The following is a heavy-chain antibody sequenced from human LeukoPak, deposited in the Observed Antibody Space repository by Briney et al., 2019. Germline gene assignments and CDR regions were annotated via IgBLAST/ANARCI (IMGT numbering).Heavy chain of an antibody. CDR2: IYPGDSDT. CDR1: GYIFTSYW. V-gene: IGHV5-51*01. J-gene: IGHJ3*02. Sequence: GESLKIPCKGSGYIFTSYWIGWVRQVPGKGLEWMGIIYPGDSDTRYSPSFQGQVTISADKSISTAYLQWSSLKASDTAMYYCATHSYYDSSGYNDAFDIWGQGTMVTVSS. D-gene: IGHD3-22*01. CDR3: ATHSYYDSSGYNDAFDI.